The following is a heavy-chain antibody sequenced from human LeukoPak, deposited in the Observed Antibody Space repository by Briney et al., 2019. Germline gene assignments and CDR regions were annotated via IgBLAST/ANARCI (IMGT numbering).Heavy chain of an antibody. D-gene: IGHD3-22*01. V-gene: IGHV4-59*11. CDR3: ARVGDTSGYFYYLDY. J-gene: IGHJ4*02. Sequence: SETLSLTCAVSADSFSSHYWTWIRQAPGKGLEWIGYISYIGSTNYNPSLKSRVTISIDTSKNQFSLKLSSVTAADTAVYYCARVGDTSGYFYYLDYWGQGTLVTVSS. CDR1: ADSFSSHY. CDR2: ISYIGST.